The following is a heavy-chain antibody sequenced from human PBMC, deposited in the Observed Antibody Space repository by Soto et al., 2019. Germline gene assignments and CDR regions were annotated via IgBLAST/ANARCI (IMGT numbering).Heavy chain of an antibody. V-gene: IGHV4-30-4*02. CDR1: DVSIISVGYS. J-gene: IGHJ5*02. CDR2: IYYSGST. Sequence: SDTLSLTCTVSDVSIISVGYSWPWSRGSPGKGLEGIGYIYYSGSTYYNPSLKSRVTMSVATSENQFSLRLSSVTAADTAVYYCAREGSLERYDFVWGNQNNSFDPWGQG. CDR3: AREGSLERYDFVWGNQNNSFDP. D-gene: IGHD3-16*01.